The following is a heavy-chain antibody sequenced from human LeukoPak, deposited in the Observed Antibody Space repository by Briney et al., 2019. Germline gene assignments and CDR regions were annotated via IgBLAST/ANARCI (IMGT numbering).Heavy chain of an antibody. D-gene: IGHD6-19*01. Sequence: SETLSLTCTVSGVSISSYYWSWIRQPAGKGLEWIGRIYTSGSTNYNPSLKSRVTISVDKSKNQFSLKLSSVTAADTAVYYCARGSEGNGWGYWGQGTLVTVSS. V-gene: IGHV4-4*07. J-gene: IGHJ4*02. CDR2: IYTSGST. CDR1: GVSISSYY. CDR3: ARGSEGNGWGY.